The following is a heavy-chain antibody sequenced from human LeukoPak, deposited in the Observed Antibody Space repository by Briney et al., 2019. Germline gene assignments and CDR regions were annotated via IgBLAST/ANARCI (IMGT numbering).Heavy chain of an antibody. D-gene: IGHD6-6*01. CDR1: GFTFSSYS. V-gene: IGHV3-21*01. J-gene: IGHJ4*02. CDR3: ARNALVYKTDY. Sequence: PGGSLRLSCAASGFTFSSYSMKWVRQAPGKGLEWVSSISSSSSYTYYADSVKGRFTISRDNAKNSLFLEMNSLRAEDTAVYYCARNALVYKTDYWGQGTLVTVSS. CDR2: ISSSSSYT.